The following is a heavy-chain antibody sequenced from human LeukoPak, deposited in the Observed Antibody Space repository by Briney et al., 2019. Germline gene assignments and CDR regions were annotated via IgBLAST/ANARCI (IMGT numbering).Heavy chain of an antibody. CDR3: TTDDYFGSGSYKGY. CDR1: GYSFSNAY. D-gene: IGHD3-10*01. V-gene: IGHV3-15*01. Sequence: GGSLRLSCVASGYSFSNAYLSCVRQAPGKGLEWVGRMKSGTADYAAPVTGRFTISRDDSKDTLYLQMNNLRTEDTAVYYCTTDDYFGSGSYKGYWGQGTLVTVSS. J-gene: IGHJ4*02. CDR2: MKSGTA.